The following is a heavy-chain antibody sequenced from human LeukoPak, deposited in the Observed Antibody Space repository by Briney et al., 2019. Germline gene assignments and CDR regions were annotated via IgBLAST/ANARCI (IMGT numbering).Heavy chain of an antibody. Sequence: SETLSLTCAVYGGSFSGYYWSWIRQPPGKGLEWIGEINHSGSTNYNPSLKSRVTISVDTSKNQFSLKLSSVTAADTAVYYCARSDGVWGSYRKPYLKDDAFDIWGQGTMVTVSS. J-gene: IGHJ3*02. CDR2: INHSGST. CDR1: GGSFSGYY. CDR3: ARSDGVWGSYRKPYLKDDAFDI. D-gene: IGHD3-16*02. V-gene: IGHV4-34*01.